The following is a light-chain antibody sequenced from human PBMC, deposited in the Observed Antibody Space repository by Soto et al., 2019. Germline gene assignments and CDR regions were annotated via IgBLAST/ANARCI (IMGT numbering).Light chain of an antibody. J-gene: IGLJ1*01. CDR1: SSNIGADFG. CDR2: VNT. CDR3: SSFTGTTTLDV. Sequence: QSVLTQPPSVSGAPGQTITISCTGSSSNIGADFGVHWYQQLPGAAPKLVIFVNTNRPSGVPDRFSGSKSGNTAFLTISGLQPEDEADYYCSSFTGTTTLDVFGTGTKLTVL. V-gene: IGLV1-40*01.